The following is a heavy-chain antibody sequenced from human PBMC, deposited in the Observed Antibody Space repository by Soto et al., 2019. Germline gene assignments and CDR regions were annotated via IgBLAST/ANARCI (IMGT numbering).Heavy chain of an antibody. J-gene: IGHJ5*02. V-gene: IGHV6-1*01. CDR1: GDSVSSNSAA. CDR2: TYYRSKWYN. Sequence: SQTLSLTCAISGDSVSSNSAAWNWIRQSPWRGLEWLGRTYYRSKWYNDYAVSVKSRITINTDTSKNQFSLQLNSVTADDAAVYYCASGRYNWFDPWGQGTLVTVSS. CDR3: ASGRYNWFDP.